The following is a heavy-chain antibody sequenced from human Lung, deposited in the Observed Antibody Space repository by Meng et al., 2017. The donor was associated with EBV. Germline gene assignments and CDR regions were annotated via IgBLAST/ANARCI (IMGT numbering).Heavy chain of an antibody. CDR3: ARLYRGGWYL. CDR1: GGYLSAYY. D-gene: IGHD6-19*01. V-gene: IGHV4-34*02. J-gene: IGHJ4*02. CDR2: INRSGST. Sequence: QLKPWGAGLLKPSETLSLTCAVYGGYLSAYYWSWIRQPPGKGLEWIGEINRSGSTNYNPSLKSRLTVSMDTSKNQFSLKLSSVTAADTAVYYCARLYRGGWYLWGRGTLVTVSS.